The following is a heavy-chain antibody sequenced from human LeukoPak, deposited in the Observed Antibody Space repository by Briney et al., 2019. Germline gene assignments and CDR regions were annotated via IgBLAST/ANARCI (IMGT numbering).Heavy chain of an antibody. CDR1: GFTFSSCA. J-gene: IGHJ5*02. CDR2: MSYDGSNK. CDR3: ARTLTMLSWFDP. V-gene: IGHV3-30-3*01. D-gene: IGHD4/OR15-4a*01. Sequence: GGSLRLSCAASGFTFSSCAMHWVRQAPGKGLEWVAVMSYDGSNKYYADSVKGRFTISRDNSKNTLYLQMNSLRPEDTAVYYCARTLTMLSWFDPWGQGTLVTVSS.